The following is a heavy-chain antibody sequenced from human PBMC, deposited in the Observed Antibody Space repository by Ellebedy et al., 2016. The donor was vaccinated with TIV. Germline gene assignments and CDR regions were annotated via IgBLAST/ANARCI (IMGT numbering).Heavy chain of an antibody. V-gene: IGHV4-39*01. CDR2: IYFSGTT. Sequence: MPSETLSLTCSVSGASINTKNNYWGWIRQPPGKGLEWIGSIYFSGTTYYNPSLKRRVSISLDTSKNQYSLRLRSVTAADTAVYYCARRVEEIRDRGIDVWGQGSMVTVSS. CDR1: GASINTKNNY. J-gene: IGHJ6*02. D-gene: IGHD3-10*01. CDR3: ARRVEEIRDRGIDV.